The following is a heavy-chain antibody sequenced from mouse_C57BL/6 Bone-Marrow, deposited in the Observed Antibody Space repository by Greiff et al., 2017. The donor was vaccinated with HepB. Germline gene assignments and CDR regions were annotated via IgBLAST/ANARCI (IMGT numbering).Heavy chain of an antibody. CDR1: GYTFTDYE. J-gene: IGHJ1*03. Sequence: QVHVKQSGAELVRPGASVTLSCKASGYTFTDYEMHWVKQTPVHGLEWIGAIDPETGGTAYNQKFKGKAILTADKSSSTAYMELRSLTSEDSAVYYCTRPVYYGSSWYFDVWGTGTTVTVSS. CDR3: TRPVYYGSSWYFDV. CDR2: IDPETGGT. D-gene: IGHD1-1*01. V-gene: IGHV1-15*01.